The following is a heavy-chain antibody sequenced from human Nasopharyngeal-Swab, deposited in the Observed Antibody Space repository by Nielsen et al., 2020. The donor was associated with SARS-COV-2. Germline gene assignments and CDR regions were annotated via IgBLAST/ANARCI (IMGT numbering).Heavy chain of an antibody. D-gene: IGHD5-24*01. Sequence: GGSLRLSCTASGFTFSDYFMSWIRQAPGKGLEWVTYISRSGSSIYYADSVKGRFTISRDNAKNSLFLQMNSLRADDTAVYFCARDSRWLQEKDYWGQGALVTVSS. J-gene: IGHJ4*02. CDR2: ISRSGSSI. CDR1: GFTFSDYF. V-gene: IGHV3-11*01. CDR3: ARDSRWLQEKDY.